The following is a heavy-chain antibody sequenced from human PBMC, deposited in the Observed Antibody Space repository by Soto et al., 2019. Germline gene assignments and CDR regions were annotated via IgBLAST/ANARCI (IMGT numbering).Heavy chain of an antibody. Sequence: EVQLVESGGGLVQPGGSLRLSCAASGFTFSSYSMNWVRQAPGKGLEWVSYISSSSSTIYYADSVKGRFTISRDNAKNSLYLQMNSLRDEDTAVYYCAILSTVTTVGFDYWGQGTLVTVSS. J-gene: IGHJ4*02. CDR1: GFTFSSYS. V-gene: IGHV3-48*02. CDR2: ISSSSSTI. D-gene: IGHD4-17*01. CDR3: AILSTVTTVGFDY.